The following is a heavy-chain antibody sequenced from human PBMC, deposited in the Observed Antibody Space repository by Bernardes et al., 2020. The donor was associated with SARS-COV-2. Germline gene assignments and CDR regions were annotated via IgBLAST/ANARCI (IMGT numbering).Heavy chain of an antibody. J-gene: IGHJ6*02. CDR3: VRDRGYFSSQSPYYYSYHGMDV. Sequence: GGSLRLSCSASGFVFSSYWMTWVRQAPGKGLEWVANIKQDDSERYYMDSVKGRFTISRDNAKNSLYLQMDSLRVEDTAMYFCVRDRGYFSSQSPYYYSYHGMDVWGQGTTVTVSS. D-gene: IGHD3-10*01. CDR2: IKQDDSER. V-gene: IGHV3-7*01. CDR1: GFVFSSYW.